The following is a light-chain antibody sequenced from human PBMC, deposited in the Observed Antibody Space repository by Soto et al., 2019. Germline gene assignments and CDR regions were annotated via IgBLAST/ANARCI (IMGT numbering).Light chain of an antibody. CDR2: DAS. CDR1: QGISSA. Sequence: AIQLTQSPSSLSASVGDRVTITCRASQGISSALAWYQQKPGKAPMLLIYDASSLESGVPSRFSGSGSGTDFTLTISSLQPEDFATYYCQQFNSYPITFGQGTRLEIK. CDR3: QQFNSYPIT. J-gene: IGKJ5*01. V-gene: IGKV1-13*02.